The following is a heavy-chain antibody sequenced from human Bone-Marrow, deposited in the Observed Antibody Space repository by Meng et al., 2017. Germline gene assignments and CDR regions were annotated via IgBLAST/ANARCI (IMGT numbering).Heavy chain of an antibody. V-gene: IGHV4-4*02. D-gene: IGHD6-13*01. CDR1: GGSISSSNW. J-gene: IGHJ5*02. CDR3: ARVSLQATIAAAGVVWFDP. CDR2: IYHSGST. Sequence: QVQLQESGPGLVKPSGTLSLTCADSGGSISSSNWWSWVRQPPGKGLEWIGEIYHSGSTNYNPSLKSRVTISVDKSKNQFSLKLSSVTAADTAVYYCARVSLQATIAAAGVVWFDPWGQGTLVTVSS.